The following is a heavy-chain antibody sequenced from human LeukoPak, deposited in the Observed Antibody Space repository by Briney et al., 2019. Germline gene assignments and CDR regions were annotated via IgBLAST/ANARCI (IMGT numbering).Heavy chain of an antibody. V-gene: IGHV4-39*01. CDR1: GGSISSSPCY. D-gene: IGHD3-22*01. Sequence: SETLSLTCTVSGGSISSSPCYWDWIRQPPGKGLEWIGAIHYSGNTNYNPSLRGRGIVSVDTSRNQFSLKLSSVTAADTAVYYCARVGITMIVLDYWGQGTLVTVSS. CDR3: ARVGITMIVLDY. J-gene: IGHJ4*02. CDR2: IHYSGNT.